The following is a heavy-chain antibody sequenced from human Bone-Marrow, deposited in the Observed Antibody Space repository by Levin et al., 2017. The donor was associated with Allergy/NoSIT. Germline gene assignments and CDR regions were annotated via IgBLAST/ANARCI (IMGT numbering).Heavy chain of an antibody. CDR3: AGGGIAVSNDALDI. CDR1: GGSISSYY. Sequence: PSETLSLTCTVSGGSISSYYWSWIRQPPGKGPEWIGYIYSSGSTNYNPSLKSRVTMSGDTSKNQLSLRLRSVTAADTAVYYCAGGGIAVSNDALDIWGQGTMVTVSS. V-gene: IGHV4-59*08. CDR2: IYSSGST. D-gene: IGHD6-19*01. J-gene: IGHJ3*02.